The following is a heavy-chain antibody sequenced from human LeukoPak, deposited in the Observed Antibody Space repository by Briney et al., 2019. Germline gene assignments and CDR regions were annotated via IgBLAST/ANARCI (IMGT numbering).Heavy chain of an antibody. J-gene: IGHJ4*02. Sequence: PGGSLRLSCAASGFTFTNYDMSWVRQAPGKGLEWVSIISGSGGSTYYADSVKGRFTISRDTSKNTLYMQLNSLRAEDTAVYYCAKVASLYYFDYWGLGTLVTVS. CDR3: AKVASLYYFDY. D-gene: IGHD2-15*01. V-gene: IGHV3-23*01. CDR2: ISGSGGST. CDR1: GFTFTNYD.